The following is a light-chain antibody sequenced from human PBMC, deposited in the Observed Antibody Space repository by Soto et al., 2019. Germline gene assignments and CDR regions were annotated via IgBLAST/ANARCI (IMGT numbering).Light chain of an antibody. CDR2: EVS. J-gene: IGLJ3*02. CDR3: SSYTSSSTWV. V-gene: IGLV2-14*01. Sequence: QSALTQPASVSGSPGQSITISCTGTSNDVGAYNYVSWYQQHPGKAPKLMISEVSNRPSGISNRFSGSKSGNTASLTISGLQAEDEADYYCSSYTSSSTWVFGGGTKLTVL. CDR1: SNDVGAYNY.